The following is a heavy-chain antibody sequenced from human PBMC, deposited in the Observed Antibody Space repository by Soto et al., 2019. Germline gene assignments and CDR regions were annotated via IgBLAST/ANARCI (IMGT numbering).Heavy chain of an antibody. CDR1: GYSISAYY. CDR3: GRDDYGIFPY. J-gene: IGHJ4*02. CDR2: IDPKNGGT. V-gene: IGHV1-2*02. D-gene: IGHD3-10*01. Sequence: QVQLVQSGTEVKKPGASVKVSCQASGYSISAYYIHWVRQAPGQGLEWMGWIDPKNGGTVSAQKFQGRLTMTRDTSLSTVYMDLSGLTSDDTDLYYCGRDDYGIFPYWGQGSLVTVSS.